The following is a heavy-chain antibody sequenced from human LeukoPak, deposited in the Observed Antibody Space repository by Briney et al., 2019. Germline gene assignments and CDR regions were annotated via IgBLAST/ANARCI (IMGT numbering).Heavy chain of an antibody. V-gene: IGHV4-34*01. CDR2: INHSGST. Sequence: SETLSLTCAVYGGSFSGYCWSWIRQPPGKGLEWIGEINHSGSTNYNPSLKSRVTISVDTSKNQFSLKLSSVTAADTAVYYCAGGGDTAMADFDYWGQGTLVTVSS. CDR1: GGSFSGYC. CDR3: AGGGDTAMADFDY. D-gene: IGHD5-18*01. J-gene: IGHJ4*02.